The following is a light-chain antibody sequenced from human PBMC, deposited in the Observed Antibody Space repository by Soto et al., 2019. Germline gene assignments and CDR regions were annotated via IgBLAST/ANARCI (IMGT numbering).Light chain of an antibody. V-gene: IGKV1-5*01. CDR3: QQYESYSPWT. CDR1: QSISSW. Sequence: DIQMTQSPSALSASVVSRVTITCRDSQSISSWLAWYQQKPGKAPKLLIYDASTLQSGVPSRFSGSGSGTEFTLTISNLQPDDFATYYCQQYESYSPWTFGQGTKVDIK. J-gene: IGKJ1*01. CDR2: DAS.